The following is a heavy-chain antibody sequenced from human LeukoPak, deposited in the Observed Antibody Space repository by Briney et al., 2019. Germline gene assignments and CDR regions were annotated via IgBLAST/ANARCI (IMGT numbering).Heavy chain of an antibody. Sequence: PSETLSLTCAVYGGSFSGYYWSWIRQPPGKGLEWIGEINHIGSTNYNPSLKSRVTISVDTSKNQFSLKLSSVTAADTAVYYCARGRYRHYYGSGSPPNDAFDIWGQGTMVTVSS. CDR3: ARGRYRHYYGSGSPPNDAFDI. V-gene: IGHV4-34*01. D-gene: IGHD3-10*01. CDR1: GGSFSGYY. CDR2: INHIGST. J-gene: IGHJ3*02.